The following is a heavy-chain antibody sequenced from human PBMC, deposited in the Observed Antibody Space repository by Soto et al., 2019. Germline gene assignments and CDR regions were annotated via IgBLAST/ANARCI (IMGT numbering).Heavy chain of an antibody. J-gene: IGHJ6*02. CDR2: ISAYNGNT. D-gene: IGHD5-12*01. V-gene: IGHV1-18*01. CDR3: ARDLPEMATNYYYYYGMDV. Sequence: ASVKVSCKASGYTFTSYGISWVRQAPGQGLEWMGWISAYNGNTNYAQKLQGRVTMTTDTSTSTAYMELRSLRSDDTAVYYCARDLPEMATNYYYYYGMDVWGQGTTVTGSS. CDR1: GYTFTSYG.